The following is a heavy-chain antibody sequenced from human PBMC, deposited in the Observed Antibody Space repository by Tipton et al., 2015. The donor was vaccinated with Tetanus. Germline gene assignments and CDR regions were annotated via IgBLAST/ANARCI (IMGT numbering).Heavy chain of an antibody. CDR3: ARHVGAYYDILTGNNWFDP. J-gene: IGHJ5*02. V-gene: IGHV4-39*01. Sequence: LRLSCTVSGGSISSSSYYWGWIRQPPGKGLEWIGSIYYSGSTYYNPSLKSRVTISVDTSKNQFSLKLSSVTAADTAVYYCARHVGAYYDILTGNNWFDPWGQGTLVTVSS. CDR2: IYYSGST. D-gene: IGHD3-9*01. CDR1: GGSISSSSYY.